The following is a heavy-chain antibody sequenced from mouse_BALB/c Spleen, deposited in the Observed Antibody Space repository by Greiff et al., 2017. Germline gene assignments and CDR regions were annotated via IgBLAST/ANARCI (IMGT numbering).Heavy chain of an antibody. CDR3: ARYLYDPYAMDY. CDR1: GFNIKDTY. D-gene: IGHD2-12*01. Sequence: EVQLQQSGAELVKPGASVKLSCTASGFNIKDTYMYWVKQRPEQGLEWIGRIDPANGNTKYDPKFQGKATITADTSSNTAYLQLSSLTSEDTAVYYCARYLYDPYAMDYWGQGTSVTVSS. V-gene: IGHV14-3*02. J-gene: IGHJ4*01. CDR2: IDPANGNT.